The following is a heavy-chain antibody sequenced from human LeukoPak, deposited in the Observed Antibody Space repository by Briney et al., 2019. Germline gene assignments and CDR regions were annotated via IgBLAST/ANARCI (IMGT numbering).Heavy chain of an antibody. Sequence: SETLSLTCTVSGGSISSSSYYWGWIRQPPGKGLEWIGSIYYSGSTYYNPSLKSRVTISVDTSKNQFSLKLSSVTAADTAVYYCARDSSGWYNPYWGQGTLVTVSS. D-gene: IGHD6-19*01. V-gene: IGHV4-39*02. CDR3: ARDSSGWYNPY. CDR1: GGSISSSSYY. J-gene: IGHJ4*02. CDR2: IYYSGST.